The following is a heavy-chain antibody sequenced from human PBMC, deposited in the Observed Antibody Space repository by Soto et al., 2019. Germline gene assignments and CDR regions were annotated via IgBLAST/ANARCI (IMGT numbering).Heavy chain of an antibody. CDR1: GYTFTGYY. Sequence: ASVKVSCKASGYTFTGYYMHWVRQAPGQGLEWMGWINPNSGGTNYAQKFQGWVTMTRDTSISTAYMELSRLRSDDTAVYYCARGGVTAGPDYYYHGMDVWGQGTTVTVSS. CDR3: ARGGVTAGPDYYYHGMDV. CDR2: INPNSGGT. J-gene: IGHJ6*01. V-gene: IGHV1-2*04. D-gene: IGHD5-18*01.